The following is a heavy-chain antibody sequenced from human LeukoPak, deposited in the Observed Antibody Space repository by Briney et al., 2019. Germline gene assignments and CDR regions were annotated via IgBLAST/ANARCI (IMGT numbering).Heavy chain of an antibody. Sequence: GSSVKVSCKASGGTFSSYAISWVRQAPGQGLEWMGGIIPIFGTANYAQKFQGRVTITADKSTSTAYMELSSLRSEDTAVYYCASLNWNGRYYYYYGMDVWGKGPTVTVSS. CDR1: GGTFSSYA. CDR2: IIPIFGTA. CDR3: ASLNWNGRYYYYYGMDV. J-gene: IGHJ6*04. V-gene: IGHV1-69*06. D-gene: IGHD1-20*01.